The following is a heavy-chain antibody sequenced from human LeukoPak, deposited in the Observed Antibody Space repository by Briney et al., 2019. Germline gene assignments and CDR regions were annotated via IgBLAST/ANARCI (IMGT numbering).Heavy chain of an antibody. J-gene: IGHJ3*02. V-gene: IGHV4-39*01. CDR3: ARHTADHGALDAFDI. Sequence: SETLSLTCTVSTGSISSSSYYWGWIRQPPGKGLEWIGSIYYSGSTYYNPSLKSRVTISVDTSKNQFSLKLSSVTAADTAVYYCARHTADHGALDAFDIWGQGTMVTVSS. CDR1: TGSISSSSYY. CDR2: IYYSGST. D-gene: IGHD4-17*01.